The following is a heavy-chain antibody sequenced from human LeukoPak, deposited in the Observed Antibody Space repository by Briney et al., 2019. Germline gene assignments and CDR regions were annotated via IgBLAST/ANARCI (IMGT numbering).Heavy chain of an antibody. J-gene: IGHJ4*02. D-gene: IGHD4-11*01. V-gene: IGHV3-23*01. Sequence: GESLRLSCAASGLTFSTYAISWVRQAPGKGLEWVSGVSGSGDNTYYADSVKGRFTVSRDNSKSTVYLQMNSLRVDDTAVYYCARGRLPKYYFDSWGQGTLVTVSS. CDR2: VSGSGDNT. CDR1: GLTFSTYA. CDR3: ARGRLPKYYFDS.